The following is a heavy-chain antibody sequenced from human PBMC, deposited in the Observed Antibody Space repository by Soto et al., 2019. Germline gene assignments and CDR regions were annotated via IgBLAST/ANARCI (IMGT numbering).Heavy chain of an antibody. V-gene: IGHV3-30-3*01. D-gene: IGHD3-16*01. J-gene: IGHJ4*02. Sequence: QVQLVESGGGVVQPGRSLRLSCAASGFTFSSYAMHWVRQAPGKGLEWVAVISYDGSNKYYADSVKGRFTISRDNSKNTPYLQMNSLRAEDTAGYYCARDGGGPLDYWGQGTLVTVSS. CDR1: GFTFSSYA. CDR3: ARDGGGPLDY. CDR2: ISYDGSNK.